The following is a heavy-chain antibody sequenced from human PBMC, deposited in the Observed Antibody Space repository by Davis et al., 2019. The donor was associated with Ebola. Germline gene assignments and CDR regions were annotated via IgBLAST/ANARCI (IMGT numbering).Heavy chain of an antibody. D-gene: IGHD3-22*01. CDR3: VNPLYYYQSSVTGY. V-gene: IGHV3-23*01. CDR1: GFTFSSYA. J-gene: IGHJ4*02. Sequence: PGGSLRLFCAASGFTFSSYAMSWVRQAPGKGLEWVSAVSGSGDTTYYADSVKGRFTISRDNSKNTLYLQMNSLRVEDTAVHYCVNPLYYYQSSVTGYWGQGTLVTVSS. CDR2: VSGSGDTT.